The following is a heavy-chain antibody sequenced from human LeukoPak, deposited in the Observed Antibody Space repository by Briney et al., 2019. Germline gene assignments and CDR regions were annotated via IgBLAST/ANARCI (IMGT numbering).Heavy chain of an antibody. CDR1: GGSFSGYY. V-gene: IGHV4-34*01. Sequence: SETLSLTCAVYGGSFSGYYWSWIRQPPGKGLEWIGEINHSGSTNYNPSLKSRVTISVDTSKNQFSLKLSSVTAADTAVYYCARMDTAVVTSRRSFYYYYGMDVWGQGTTVTVSS. CDR3: ARMDTAVVTSRRSFYYYYGMDV. J-gene: IGHJ6*02. CDR2: INHSGST. D-gene: IGHD5-18*01.